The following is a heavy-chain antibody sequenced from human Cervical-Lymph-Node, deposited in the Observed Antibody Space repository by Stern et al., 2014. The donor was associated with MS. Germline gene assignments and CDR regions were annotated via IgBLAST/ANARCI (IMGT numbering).Heavy chain of an antibody. V-gene: IGHV1-69*01. D-gene: IGHD6-19*01. J-gene: IGHJ4*02. CDR2: IIPIFGTA. CDR3: AREPTQWPHMGVGYYFDY. CDR1: GGTFSSYA. Sequence: QVQLVQSGAEVKKPGSSVKVSCKASGGTFSSYAISWVRQAPGQGLEWMGGIIPIFGTANYAQKFQGRVTITADESTSTAYMELSSLRSEDTAVYYCAREPTQWPHMGVGYYFDYWGQGTLVTVSS.